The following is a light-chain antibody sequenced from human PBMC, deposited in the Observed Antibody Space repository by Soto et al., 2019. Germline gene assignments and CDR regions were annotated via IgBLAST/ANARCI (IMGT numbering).Light chain of an antibody. CDR1: QTISYY. V-gene: IGKV1-39*01. CDR3: QESYSKDT. CDR2: AAS. J-gene: IGKJ3*01. Sequence: DIQMTQSPSSLSASVGDRVTITCRASQTISYYLNWYQQKPGRAPKLLIDAASRLQSGVPSRFSGSGSGTDFTLTISSQQPKEDATYYCQESYSKDTFGPGTKVEIK.